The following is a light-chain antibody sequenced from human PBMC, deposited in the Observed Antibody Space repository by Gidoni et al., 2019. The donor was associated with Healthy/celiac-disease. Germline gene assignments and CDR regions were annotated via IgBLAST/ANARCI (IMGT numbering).Light chain of an antibody. CDR1: QSISSW. Sequence: DIQMTQSPSTLSASVGDRVTITCRASQSISSWLAWYQQKPGKAPKLLIYKASSLESGVPSRFSGSGSGTEFTLTISSLQPDDFATHYCQQYNSYWTFGLGTKVEIK. J-gene: IGKJ1*01. CDR3: QQYNSYWT. CDR2: KAS. V-gene: IGKV1-5*03.